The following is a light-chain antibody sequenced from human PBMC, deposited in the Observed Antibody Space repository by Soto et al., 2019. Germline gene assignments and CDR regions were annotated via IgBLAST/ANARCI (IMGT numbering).Light chain of an antibody. CDR3: QQYYSLPLT. CDR1: QSVLYDSNNKNY. J-gene: IGKJ4*01. V-gene: IGKV4-1*01. Sequence: DIVMSQSPDSLAASPGERATINCKSSQSVLYDSNNKNYLAWYQQKPGQPPKLLIYWASMRESGVPDRFSGSGSGTDFTLTITSLQAEDVAVYYCQQYYSLPLTFGGGTKVEIK. CDR2: WAS.